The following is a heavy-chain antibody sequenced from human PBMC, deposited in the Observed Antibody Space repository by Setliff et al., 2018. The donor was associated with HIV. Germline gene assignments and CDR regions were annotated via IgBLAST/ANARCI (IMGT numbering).Heavy chain of an antibody. CDR1: GFTFSSYW. CDR2: IKTDGSTT. CDR3: ARGTGNYGDWDY. Sequence: LRLSCAASGFTFSSYWIHWVRQAPGKGLVWVSRIKTDGSTTNYADPVKGRFTISRDNAKNTVYLNMNSLRADDTAVYYCARGTGNYGDWDYWGQGTQVTVSS. J-gene: IGHJ4*02. V-gene: IGHV3-74*01. D-gene: IGHD4-17*01.